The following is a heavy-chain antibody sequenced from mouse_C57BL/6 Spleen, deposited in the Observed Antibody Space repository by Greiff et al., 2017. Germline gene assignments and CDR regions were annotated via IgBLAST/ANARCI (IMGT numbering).Heavy chain of an antibody. CDR3: AREVLEYFDY. D-gene: IGHD1-1*01. Sequence: EVQLVESGGGLVKPGGSLKLSCAASGFTFSSYAMSWVRQTPEKRLEWVATISDGGSYTYYPDNVKGRFTISRDNAKNNLYLQMSHLKSEDTAMYYCAREVLEYFDYWGQGTTLTVSS. J-gene: IGHJ2*01. V-gene: IGHV5-4*01. CDR2: ISDGGSYT. CDR1: GFTFSSYA.